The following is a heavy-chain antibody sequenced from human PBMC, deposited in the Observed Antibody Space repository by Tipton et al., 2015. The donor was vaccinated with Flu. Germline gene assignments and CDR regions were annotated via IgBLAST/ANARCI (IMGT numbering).Heavy chain of an antibody. CDR1: GFDFSVYG. CDR2: IWYDGSNK. V-gene: IGHV3-33*01. Sequence: SLRLSCQASGFDFSVYGMHWVRQAPGKGLDWVAVIWYDGSNKHYADSVKGRFTISRDNSMKTVYLQMSSLRVDDTGVYYCAREEGVVTYYQGMDVWGRGTTVTVSS. D-gene: IGHD2-15*01. J-gene: IGHJ6*02. CDR3: AREEGVVTYYQGMDV.